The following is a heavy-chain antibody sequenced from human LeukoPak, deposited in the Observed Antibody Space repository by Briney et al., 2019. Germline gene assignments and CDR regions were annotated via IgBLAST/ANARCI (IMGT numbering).Heavy chain of an antibody. CDR3: VRDRSGSSSVY. D-gene: IGHD6-6*01. Sequence: GGSLRLSCAASGFTFSNYWMHWFRQAPEKGLVWVSHINSDGSSTTYADSVKGRFTISRDNAKNTLYLQMNSLRAEDTAVYYCVRDRSGSSSVYWGQGTLVTVSS. J-gene: IGHJ4*02. CDR1: GFTFSNYW. V-gene: IGHV3-74*01. CDR2: INSDGSST.